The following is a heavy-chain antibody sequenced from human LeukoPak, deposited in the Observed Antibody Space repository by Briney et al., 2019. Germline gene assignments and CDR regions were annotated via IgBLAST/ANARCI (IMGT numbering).Heavy chain of an antibody. Sequence: ASVKVSCKASGYTFTSYDINWVRQATGQGLEWMGWMDPNSGNTGYAQKFQGRVTMTRNTSISTAYMELSSLRSEDTAVYYCARGLSDGVLLWFGEPTYYFDYWGQGTLVTVSS. V-gene: IGHV1-8*01. CDR3: ARGLSDGVLLWFGEPTYYFDY. J-gene: IGHJ4*02. D-gene: IGHD3-10*01. CDR1: GYTFTSYD. CDR2: MDPNSGNT.